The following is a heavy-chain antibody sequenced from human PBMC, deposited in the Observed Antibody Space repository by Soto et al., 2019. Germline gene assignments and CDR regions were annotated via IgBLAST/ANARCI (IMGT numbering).Heavy chain of an antibody. Sequence: EVQLLESGGDLVQPGGSLRLACAASGFSFSSYAMVWVRQAPGKGLEWVSVISARGGSSYFADSVKGRFTISRDNSKNVLSLEMNSLRAEDTAIYFCAKGSIEYSASGDHWGQGTLVVVSS. J-gene: IGHJ4*02. D-gene: IGHD5-12*01. V-gene: IGHV3-23*01. CDR1: GFSFSSYA. CDR3: AKGSIEYSASGDH. CDR2: ISARGGSS.